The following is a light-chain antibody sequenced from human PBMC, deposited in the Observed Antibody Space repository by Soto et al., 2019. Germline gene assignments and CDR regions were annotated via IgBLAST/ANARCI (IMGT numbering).Light chain of an antibody. CDR3: QQSYSIPLT. Sequence: DIQITQSPSSLSASVGDRVTITCRASQTIDKYLNWYQEKPGKAPKLLIYTTSTLQSEAPSRFSGSGSETDFTLTISSLQPEDFATYYCQQSYSIPLTFGGGTKVDIK. V-gene: IGKV1-39*01. J-gene: IGKJ4*01. CDR2: TTS. CDR1: QTIDKY.